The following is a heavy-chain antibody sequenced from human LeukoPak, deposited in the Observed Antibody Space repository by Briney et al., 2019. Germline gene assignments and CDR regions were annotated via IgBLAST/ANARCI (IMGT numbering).Heavy chain of an antibody. CDR1: GYSISSGYY. Sequence: PSETLSLTCAVSGYSISSGYYWGWIRQPPGKGLEWIGSIYHSGSTYYNPSLKSRVTISVDTSKNQFSLKLSSVTAADTAVYYCATGRYDFWSGQSNYYFDYWGQGTLVTVSS. CDR2: IYHSGST. V-gene: IGHV4-38-2*01. CDR3: ATGRYDFWSGQSNYYFDY. J-gene: IGHJ4*02. D-gene: IGHD3-3*01.